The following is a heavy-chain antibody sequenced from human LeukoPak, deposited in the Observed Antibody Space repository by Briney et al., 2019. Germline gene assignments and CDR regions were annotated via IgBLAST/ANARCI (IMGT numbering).Heavy chain of an antibody. V-gene: IGHV4-39*01. CDR1: GGSISSSSYY. Sequence: SETLSLTCTVSGGSISSSSYYWGWIRQPPGQGLEWIGSIYYSGSTYYNPSLKSRVTISLDTSKNPFSMTLSSVTAADTAVSYCATRPRGYSYGYHGYWGQGTLVTVSS. CDR2: IYYSGST. CDR3: ATRPRGYSYGYHGY. J-gene: IGHJ4*02. D-gene: IGHD5-18*01.